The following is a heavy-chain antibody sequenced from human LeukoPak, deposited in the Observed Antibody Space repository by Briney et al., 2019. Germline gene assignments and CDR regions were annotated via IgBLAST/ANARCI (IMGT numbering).Heavy chain of an antibody. J-gene: IGHJ4*02. D-gene: IGHD6-13*01. Sequence: SETLSLTCTVSGGSISSSYWSWIRQPPGKGLEWIGYIYSSGNTNYNPSLKSRVTISVDTSKNQFSLRLYSVTAADTAVYYCARQSDSSWTFDYWGQGTLVTVSS. V-gene: IGHV4-59*01. CDR3: ARQSDSSWTFDY. CDR1: GGSISSSY. CDR2: IYSSGNT.